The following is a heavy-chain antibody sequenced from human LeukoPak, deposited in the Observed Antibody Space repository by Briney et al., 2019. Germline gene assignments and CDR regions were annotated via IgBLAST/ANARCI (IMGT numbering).Heavy chain of an antibody. J-gene: IGHJ6*02. CDR3: ARDRAAAGTYYYYYYGMDV. Sequence: SGTLSLTCAVSGGSISSSNWWSWVRQPPGKGLEWIGEIYHSGSTNYNPSLKSRVTISVDKSKNQFSLKLSSVTAADTAVYYCARDRAAAGTYYYYYYGMDVWGQGTTVTVS. D-gene: IGHD6-13*01. CDR1: GGSISSSNW. CDR2: IYHSGST. V-gene: IGHV4-4*02.